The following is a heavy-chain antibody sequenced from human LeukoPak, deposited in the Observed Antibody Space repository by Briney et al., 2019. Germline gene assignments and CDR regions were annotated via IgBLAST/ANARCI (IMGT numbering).Heavy chain of an antibody. V-gene: IGHV1-69*06. D-gene: IGHD3-3*01. CDR3: ARGTTIFGVVPGDMDV. Sequence: SVKVSCKTSGGTFTTYAITWVRQAPGHGLEWMGMIIPMSGTANVAQKFQGRVTITADKSATTSYMEMSSLTSDDTAVYYCARGTTIFGVVPGDMDVWGQGTTVIVSS. CDR1: GGTFTTYA. J-gene: IGHJ6*02. CDR2: IIPMSGTA.